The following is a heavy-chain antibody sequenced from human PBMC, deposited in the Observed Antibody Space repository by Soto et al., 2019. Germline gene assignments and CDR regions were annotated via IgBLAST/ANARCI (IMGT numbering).Heavy chain of an antibody. V-gene: IGHV1-69*01. CDR3: ARVRVLFLEWLGSEG. Sequence: QVQLVQSGAEVKKPGSSVKVSCKASGGTFSSYAFSWVRQAPGQGLEWMGGIIPIFGTANYAQKFQGRVTITADESTSTAYMALSSLRSEDTAVYYCARVRVLFLEWLGSEGWGQGTLVTVSS. J-gene: IGHJ4*02. CDR2: IIPIFGTA. CDR1: GGTFSSYA. D-gene: IGHD3-3*01.